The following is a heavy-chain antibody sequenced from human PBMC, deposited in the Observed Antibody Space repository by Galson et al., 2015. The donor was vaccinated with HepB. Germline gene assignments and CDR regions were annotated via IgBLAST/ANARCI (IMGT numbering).Heavy chain of an antibody. CDR2: IDWDDDK. CDR3: ARSVRETSGNYPFDS. D-gene: IGHD3-10*01. V-gene: IGHV2-70*11. J-gene: IGHJ4*02. Sequence: PALVKPTQTLTLTCTFSGFSLSTSGMCVSWIRQPPGKALEWLARIDWDDDKYYSTSLKTRLTISKDSSQNQVVLTMTNVDPVDTATYFCARSVRETSGNYPFDSWGQGTLVTVSS. CDR1: GFSLSTSGMC.